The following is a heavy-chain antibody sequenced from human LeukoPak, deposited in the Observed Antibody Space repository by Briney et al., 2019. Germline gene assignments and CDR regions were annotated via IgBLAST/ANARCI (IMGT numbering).Heavy chain of an antibody. CDR1: GFTFNSYV. V-gene: IGHV3-23*01. CDR3: AKTEMATTIRDAFDI. CDR2: ISGSGGST. J-gene: IGHJ3*02. Sequence: PGGSLRLSCAASGFTFNSYVMNWVRQAPGKGLEWISVISGSGGSTNYADSVKGRFTISRDNSKNTLYLQMNSLRAEDTAVYYCAKTEMATTIRDAFDIWGQGTMVTVSS. D-gene: IGHD5-24*01.